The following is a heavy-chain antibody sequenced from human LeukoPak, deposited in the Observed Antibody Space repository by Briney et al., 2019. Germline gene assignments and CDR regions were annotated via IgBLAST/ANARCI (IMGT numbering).Heavy chain of an antibody. V-gene: IGHV4-61*02. J-gene: IGHJ6*03. CDR3: ARGGYDGSNYYYYMDV. CDR1: GGSISSGSYY. Sequence: SETLSLTCTVSGGSISSGSYYWSWIRQPAGKGLEWIGRIYTSGSTNYNPSLKSRVTISVDTSKNQFSLKLSSVTAADTAVYYCARGGYDGSNYYYYMDVWGKGTTVTISS. D-gene: IGHD3-10*01. CDR2: IYTSGST.